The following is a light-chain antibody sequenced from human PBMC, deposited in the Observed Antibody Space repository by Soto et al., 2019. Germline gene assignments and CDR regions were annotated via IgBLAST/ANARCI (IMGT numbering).Light chain of an antibody. V-gene: IGKV3-20*01. J-gene: IGKJ2*01. Sequence: EIVLTQSPGTLSLSPGEGATLSCRASQSVSSSYLAWYKQKPGQAPGLLIYGASSRATGIPDRFSGSGSGTDFTLTISRLEPEDFAMYYCQQYGSSSYTLGQGTKLAIK. CDR1: QSVSSSY. CDR2: GAS. CDR3: QQYGSSSYT.